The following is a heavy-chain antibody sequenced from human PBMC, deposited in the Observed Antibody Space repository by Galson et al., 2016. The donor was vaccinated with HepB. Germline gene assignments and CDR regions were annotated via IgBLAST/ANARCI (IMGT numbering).Heavy chain of an antibody. Sequence: TLSLTCTVSGASISSGRYYWSWIRQRPGRGLEWIGYIYYSGTTYYNPSLESRITITVDTSSNQFSLKFTSVTAADTAVYFCARNTDYNYFAAWGQGTQVTVSS. CDR2: IYYSGTT. V-gene: IGHV4-31*03. D-gene: IGHD5-18*01. CDR3: ARNTDYNYFAA. CDR1: GASISSGRYY. J-gene: IGHJ5*02.